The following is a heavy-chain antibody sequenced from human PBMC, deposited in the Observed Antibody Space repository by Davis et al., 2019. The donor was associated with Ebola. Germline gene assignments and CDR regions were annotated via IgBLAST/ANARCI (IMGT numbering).Heavy chain of an antibody. Sequence: PGGSLRLSCAASGFTFSSYGMHWVRQAPGKGLEWVAFIRYDGSNKYYAGSVKGRFTVSRDNSKKTMYLQMNSLRAEDTAVYYCARDIVATISNWGQGTLVTVSS. CDR3: ARDIVATISN. J-gene: IGHJ4*02. CDR1: GFTFSSYG. D-gene: IGHD5-12*01. CDR2: IRYDGSNK. V-gene: IGHV3-30*02.